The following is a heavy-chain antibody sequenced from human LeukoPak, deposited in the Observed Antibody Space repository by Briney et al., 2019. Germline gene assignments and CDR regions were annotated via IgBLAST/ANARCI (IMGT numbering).Heavy chain of an antibody. CDR2: IYSTGST. J-gene: IGHJ6*03. CDR3: ARVELRFLTYYYYYMDV. V-gene: IGHV4-4*08. Sequence: SETLSLTCTVSGGSISNYYWSWIRQPPGKGLEWIGYIYSTGSTNYNPSLKSRVTISIDTSKNQFSLKLSSVTAADTAVYYCARVELRFLTYYYYYMDVWGKGTTVTISS. D-gene: IGHD3-3*01. CDR1: GGSISNYY.